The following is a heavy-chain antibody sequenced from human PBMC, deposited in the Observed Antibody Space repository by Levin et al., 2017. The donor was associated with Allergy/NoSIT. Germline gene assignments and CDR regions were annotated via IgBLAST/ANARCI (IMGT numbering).Heavy chain of an antibody. CDR2: ISYDGSNK. V-gene: IGHV3-30-3*01. J-gene: IGHJ4*02. D-gene: IGHD3-10*01. CDR1: GFTFSSYA. Sequence: GGSLRLSCAASGFTFSSYAMHWVRQAPGKGLEWVAVISYDGSNKYYADSVKGRFTISRDNSKNTLYLQMNSLRAEDTAVYYCARDYFYYGSGSFSTPDYWGQGTLVTVSS. CDR3: ARDYFYYGSGSFSTPDY.